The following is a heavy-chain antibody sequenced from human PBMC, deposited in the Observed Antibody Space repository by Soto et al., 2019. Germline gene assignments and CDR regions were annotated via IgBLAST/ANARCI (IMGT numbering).Heavy chain of an antibody. CDR3: ARDQLYGDSPDAFDI. J-gene: IGHJ3*02. V-gene: IGHV3-21*01. CDR2: ISSSSSYI. D-gene: IGHD4-17*01. CDR1: GFTFSSYS. Sequence: EVQLVESGGGLVKPGGSLRLSCAASGFTFSSYSMNWVRQAPGKGLEWVSSISSSSSYIYYADSVKGRFTISRDNAKNSLYLHMNSLRAEDTAVYYCARDQLYGDSPDAFDIWGQGTMVTVSS.